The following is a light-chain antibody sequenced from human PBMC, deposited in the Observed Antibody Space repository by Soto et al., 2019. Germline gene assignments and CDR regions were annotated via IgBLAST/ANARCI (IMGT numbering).Light chain of an antibody. CDR1: QSVSSN. Sequence: EVLMTQSPATLSVSPWERATLSCMASQSVSSNLAWYQQKPGQAPRLLIYGASTRATGIPARFSGSGSGTEFTLTISSLQSEDFAVYYCQQYNNWPKTFGQGTKVDIK. CDR2: GAS. CDR3: QQYNNWPKT. V-gene: IGKV3-15*01. J-gene: IGKJ1*01.